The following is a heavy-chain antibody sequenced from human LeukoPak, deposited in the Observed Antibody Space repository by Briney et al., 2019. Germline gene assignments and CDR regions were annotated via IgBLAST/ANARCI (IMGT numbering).Heavy chain of an antibody. CDR2: IYISGST. V-gene: IGHV4-4*07. D-gene: IGHD3-22*01. CDR3: ARDLYDSSGYTENWFDP. CDR1: GGSISSYY. Sequence: TSETLSLTCTVSGGSISSYYWSWIRQPAGKGLEWVGRIYISGSTNYNPSLKSRDTMSLDRFKNQFSLKLSSVTAADTAVYYCARDLYDSSGYTENWFDPWGQGTLVTVSS. J-gene: IGHJ5*02.